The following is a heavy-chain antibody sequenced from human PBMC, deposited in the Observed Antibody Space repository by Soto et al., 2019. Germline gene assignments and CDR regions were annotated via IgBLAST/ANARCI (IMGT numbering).Heavy chain of an antibody. CDR1: GFTFSSYW. J-gene: IGHJ6*02. CDR3: ARGGVATSIRWGYYYYYGMDV. Sequence: SLRLSCAASGFTFSSYWMHWVRQAPGKGLVWVSRINSDGSSTSYADSVKGRFTISRDNAKNTLYLQMNSLRAEDTAVYYCARGGVATSIRWGYYYYYGMDVWGQGTTVTVSS. CDR2: INSDGSST. V-gene: IGHV3-74*01. D-gene: IGHD5-12*01.